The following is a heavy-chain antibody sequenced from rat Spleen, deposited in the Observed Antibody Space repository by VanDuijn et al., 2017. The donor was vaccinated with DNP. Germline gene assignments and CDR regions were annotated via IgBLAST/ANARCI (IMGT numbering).Heavy chain of an antibody. V-gene: IGHV5-22*01. CDR1: GFTFSDYY. CDR3: ARHGRRVFDY. J-gene: IGHJ2*01. D-gene: IGHD1-11*01. Sequence: EVQLVESGGGLVQPGRSLKLSCAASGFTFSDYYMAWVRQAPTKGLEWVAYITYDGGSTYSGDSVKGRFTISRDNAKSTLYLQMNSLRSEDMATYYCARHGRRVFDYWGQGVMVTVSS. CDR2: ITYDGGST.